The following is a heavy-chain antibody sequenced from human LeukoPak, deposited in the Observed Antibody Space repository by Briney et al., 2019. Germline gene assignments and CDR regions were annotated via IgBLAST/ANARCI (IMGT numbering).Heavy chain of an antibody. D-gene: IGHD5-18*01. CDR3: AKVDTAMVTFYY. Sequence: ETLSLTCTVSGGSISSYYWSWIRQPPGKGLEWIGYIYYSGSTNYNPSLKSRATISVDTSKNQFSLKLSSVTAADPAVYYCAKVDTAMVTFYYWGQGTLVTVSS. CDR2: IYYSGST. CDR1: GGSISSYY. V-gene: IGHV4-59*01. J-gene: IGHJ4*02.